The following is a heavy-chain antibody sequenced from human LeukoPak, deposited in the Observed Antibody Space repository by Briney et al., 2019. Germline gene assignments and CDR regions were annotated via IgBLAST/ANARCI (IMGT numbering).Heavy chain of an antibody. CDR1: GYSFTTYW. D-gene: IGHD1-26*01. CDR2: ISPANFAT. CDR3: VVGNSGGGIDY. J-gene: IGHJ4*02. V-gene: IGHV5-51*01. Sequence: GASLKISCKGSGYSFTTYWFGWFRQMPEKGLQWMGIISPANFATSYSPSFKGQFPISAATSISPASLHWSCLDASDTAMYYCVVGNSGGGIDYWGQGTLVTVSS.